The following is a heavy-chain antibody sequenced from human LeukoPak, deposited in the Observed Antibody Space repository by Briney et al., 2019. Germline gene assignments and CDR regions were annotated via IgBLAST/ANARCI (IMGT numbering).Heavy chain of an antibody. Sequence: SETLSLTCAVYGVSFSGYYWSWIRQPPGKGLEWIGEINHSGSTNYNPSLKSRVTISVDTSKNQFSLKLSSVTAADTAVYYCARGIGYCTNGVCYTFDYWGQGTLVTVSS. D-gene: IGHD2-8*01. CDR2: INHSGST. J-gene: IGHJ4*02. V-gene: IGHV4-34*01. CDR1: GVSFSGYY. CDR3: ARGIGYCTNGVCYTFDY.